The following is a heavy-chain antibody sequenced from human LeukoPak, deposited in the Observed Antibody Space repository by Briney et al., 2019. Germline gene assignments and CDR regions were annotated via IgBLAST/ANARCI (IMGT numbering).Heavy chain of an antibody. D-gene: IGHD6-13*01. CDR1: GFTFSSYS. V-gene: IGHV3-21*01. CDR2: ISSSSSYI. CDR3: ARDKAAVGVGAYYFDY. J-gene: IGHJ4*02. Sequence: GGSLRLSCAASGFTFSSYSMNGVRRAPGKGLEWVSSISSSSSYIYYGDSVKGRFTISRDNAKNSLYLQMNSLRAEDTAVYYCARDKAAVGVGAYYFDYWGQGTLVTVSS.